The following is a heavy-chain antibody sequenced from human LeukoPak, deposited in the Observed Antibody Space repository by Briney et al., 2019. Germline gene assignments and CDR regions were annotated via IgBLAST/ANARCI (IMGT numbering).Heavy chain of an antibody. CDR3: AELGITMIGGV. D-gene: IGHD3-10*02. V-gene: IGHV3-48*03. CDR2: ISSSGSTI. Sequence: PGGSLRLSCAASGFTFSSYEMNWVRQAPGKGLEWVSYISSSGSTIYYADSVKGRFTISRDNAKNSLYLEMNSLRAEDTAVYYCAELGITMIGGVWGKGTTVTVSS. CDR1: GFTFSSYE. J-gene: IGHJ6*04.